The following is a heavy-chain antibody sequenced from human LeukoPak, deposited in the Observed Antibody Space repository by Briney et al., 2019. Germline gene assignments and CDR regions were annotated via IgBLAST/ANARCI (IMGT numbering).Heavy chain of an antibody. J-gene: IGHJ4*02. Sequence: SETLSLTCAVSGGSISSGNWWSWVRQPPGKGLEWIGYIYYSGSTNYNPSLKSRVTISVDTSKNQFSLKLSSVTAADTAVYYCARVRFPDTARNYFDYWGQGTLVTVSS. CDR2: IYYSGST. CDR3: ARVRFPDTARNYFDY. CDR1: GGSISSGNW. D-gene: IGHD5-18*01. V-gene: IGHV4-61*01.